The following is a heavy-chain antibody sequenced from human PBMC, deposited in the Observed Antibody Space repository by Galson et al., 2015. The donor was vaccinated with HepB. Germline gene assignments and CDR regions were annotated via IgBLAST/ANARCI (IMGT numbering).Heavy chain of an antibody. CDR3: AKDRSSGWYADTGDY. J-gene: IGHJ4*02. D-gene: IGHD6-19*01. V-gene: IGHV3-23*01. CDR1: GFTFSSYA. Sequence: LRLSCAASGFTFSSYAMSWVRQAPGKGLEWVSAISGSGGSTYYADSVKGRFTISRDNSKNTLYLQMNSLRAEDTAVYYCAKDRSSGWYADTGDYWGQGTLVTVSS. CDR2: ISGSGGST.